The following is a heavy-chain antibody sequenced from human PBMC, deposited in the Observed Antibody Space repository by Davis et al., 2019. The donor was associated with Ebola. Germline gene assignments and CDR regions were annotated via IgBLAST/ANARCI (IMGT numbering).Heavy chain of an antibody. V-gene: IGHV4-34*01. J-gene: IGHJ5*02. D-gene: IGHD3-3*01. CDR1: GGSFSGYY. CDR3: ARSITIFGVVSILNWFDP. Sequence: MPGGSLRLSCAVYGGSFSGYYWSWIRQPPGKGLEWIGEINHSGSTNYNPSLKSRVTISVDTSKNQFSLKLSSVTAADTAVYYCARSITIFGVVSILNWFDPWGQGTLVTVSS. CDR2: INHSGST.